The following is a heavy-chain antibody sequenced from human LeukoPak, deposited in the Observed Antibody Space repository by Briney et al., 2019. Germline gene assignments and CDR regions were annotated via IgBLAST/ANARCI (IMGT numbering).Heavy chain of an antibody. CDR1: GGSISSGSYY. Sequence: SETLSLTCTVSGGSISSGSYYWSWIRQPAGKGLEWIGRIYTSGSTNYNPSLKSRVTISVDTSKNQFSLKLSSVTAADTAVYYCARTGITMVRGYIPFDYWGQGTLVTVSS. J-gene: IGHJ4*02. D-gene: IGHD3-10*01. CDR2: IYTSGST. CDR3: ARTGITMVRGYIPFDY. V-gene: IGHV4-61*02.